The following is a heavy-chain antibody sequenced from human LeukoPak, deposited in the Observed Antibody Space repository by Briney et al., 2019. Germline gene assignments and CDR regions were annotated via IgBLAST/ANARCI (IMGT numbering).Heavy chain of an antibody. CDR3: AREVDYDYVWGSSDPNFDI. CDR1: GGSISSISYY. V-gene: IGHV4-39*07. Sequence: SETLSLTCTVSGGSISSISYYWGWIRQPPGKGLEWIGGIYYSGSTYYNPSLKSRVTISVDKSKNQFSLKLSSVTAADTAVYYCAREVDYDYVWGSSDPNFDIWGQGTMVTVSS. J-gene: IGHJ3*02. CDR2: IYYSGST. D-gene: IGHD3-16*01.